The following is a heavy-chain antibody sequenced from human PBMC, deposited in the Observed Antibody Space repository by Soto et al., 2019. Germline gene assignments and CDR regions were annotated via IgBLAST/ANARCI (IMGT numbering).Heavy chain of an antibody. V-gene: IGHV1-69*01. CDR2: IIPIFGTA. CDR3: ARDKSAGTGALFDY. Sequence: QVQLVQSGAEVKKPGSSVKVSCKASGGTFSSYAISWVRQAPGQGLEWMGGIIPIFGTANYAQKFQGRVTITADESTSTDYMELSSLRSEDTAVYYCARDKSAGTGALFDYWGQGTLVTVSS. D-gene: IGHD1-1*01. CDR1: GGTFSSYA. J-gene: IGHJ4*02.